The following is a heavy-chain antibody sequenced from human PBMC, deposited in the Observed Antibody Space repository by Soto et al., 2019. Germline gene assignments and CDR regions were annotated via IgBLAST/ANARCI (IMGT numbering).Heavy chain of an antibody. CDR3: AKALGTYSSSGLDDC. CDR1: GFTFQNYA. Sequence: EVQLLESGGDLVQPGGSLRVSCAASGFTFQNYAMSWVRQAPGQGLEWVSSISNGGETTYYADSVKGRFTISRDNSKSTLYLQMSSPRAEDTALYYCAKALGTYSSSGLDDCWGQGTLVTVSS. V-gene: IGHV3-23*01. D-gene: IGHD6-6*01. J-gene: IGHJ4*02. CDR2: ISNGGETT.